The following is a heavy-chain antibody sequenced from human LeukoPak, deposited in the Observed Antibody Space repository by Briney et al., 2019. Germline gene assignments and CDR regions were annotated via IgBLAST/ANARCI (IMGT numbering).Heavy chain of an antibody. J-gene: IGHJ6*03. D-gene: IGHD2-2*01. V-gene: IGHV3-30*02. Sequence: GRSLRLSCAASGFTFSSYGMHWVRQAPGKGLECVAFIRYDGSNKYYADSVKGRFTISTDNSKNTLYLQMNSLRAEDTAVYYCAKTGCSSTSCQAYYYYYMDVWGKGTTVTVSS. CDR1: GFTFSSYG. CDR3: AKTGCSSTSCQAYYYYYMDV. CDR2: IRYDGSNK.